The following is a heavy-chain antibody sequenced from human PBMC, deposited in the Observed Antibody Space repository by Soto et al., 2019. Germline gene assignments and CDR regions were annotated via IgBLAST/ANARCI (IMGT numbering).Heavy chain of an antibody. D-gene: IGHD1-1*01. V-gene: IGHV3-30-3*01. CDR1: GFTFSSYA. J-gene: IGHJ4*02. CDR2: ISYDGSNK. CDR3: LHGWNN. Sequence: QVQLVESGGGVVQPGRSLRLSCAASGFTFSSYAMHWVRQAPGKGLEWVAVISYDGSNKYYADSVKGRFTISRDNSKNTLYLQRNSLRAEDTAVYYCLHGWNNWGQGTLVTVSS.